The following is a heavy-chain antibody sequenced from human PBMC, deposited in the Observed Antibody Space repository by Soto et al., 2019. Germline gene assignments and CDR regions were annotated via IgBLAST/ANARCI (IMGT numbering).Heavy chain of an antibody. CDR1: GDSVSSNSAA. CDR3: ARWVVGYYYDSSGPYDAFDI. D-gene: IGHD3-22*01. J-gene: IGHJ3*02. V-gene: IGHV6-1*01. CDR2: TYYRSKWYN. Sequence: SQTLSLTCAISGDSVSSNSAAWNWIRQSPSRGLEWLGRTYYRSKWYNDYAVSVKSRITINPDTSKNQFSLQLNSVTPEDTAVYYCARWVVGYYYDSSGPYDAFDIWGQGTMVTVSS.